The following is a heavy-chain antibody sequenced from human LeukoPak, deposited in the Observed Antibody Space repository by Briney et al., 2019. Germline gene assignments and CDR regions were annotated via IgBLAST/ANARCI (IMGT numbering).Heavy chain of an antibody. CDR1: GGSINFYY. J-gene: IGHJ4*02. V-gene: IGHV4-34*01. Sequence: SETLSLTCTVSGGSINFYYWSWIRQPPGKGLEWIGEISHSGSTNYNPSLKSRVTISVDTSKNQFSLKLSSVTAADTAVYYCAAQYSGYVRLDYWGQGTLVTVSS. CDR2: ISHSGST. D-gene: IGHD5-12*01. CDR3: AAQYSGYVRLDY.